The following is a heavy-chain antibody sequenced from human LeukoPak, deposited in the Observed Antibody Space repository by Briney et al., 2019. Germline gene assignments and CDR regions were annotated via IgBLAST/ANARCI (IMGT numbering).Heavy chain of an antibody. CDR2: INHSGST. CDR1: GGSFSGYY. J-gene: IGHJ4*02. D-gene: IGHD3-22*01. Sequence: PSETLSLTCAVYGGSFSGYYWSWIRQPPGKGLEWIGEINHSGSTNYNPSLKSRVTISVDTSKNQFSLKLSSVTAADTAVYYCARHGTYYYDSSGYYYPFDYWGQGTLVTVSS. CDR3: ARHGTYYYDSSGYYYPFDY. V-gene: IGHV4-34*01.